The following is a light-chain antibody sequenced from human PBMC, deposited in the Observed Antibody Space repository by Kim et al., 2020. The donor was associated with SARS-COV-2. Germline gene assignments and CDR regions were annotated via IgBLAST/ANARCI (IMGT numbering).Light chain of an antibody. CDR3: RQHNDYPLT. Sequence: ASVGDRVTITCRASQSISIWLAWYQQKPGKAPKLLFYKASTLESGVPSRFSGSGSGTEFTLTISSLQPDDFATYYCRQHNDYPLTFGGGTKVDIK. V-gene: IGKV1-5*03. CDR1: QSISIW. CDR2: KAS. J-gene: IGKJ4*01.